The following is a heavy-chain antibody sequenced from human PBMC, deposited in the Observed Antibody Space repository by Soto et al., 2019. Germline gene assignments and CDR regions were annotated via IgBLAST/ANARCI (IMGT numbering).Heavy chain of an antibody. J-gene: IGHJ6*02. Sequence: GESLKISCKGSGHTFTNYWIGWVRQMPGKGLEWMGIIYPGDSDTKYNPSFQGQVTISADKSITTTYLRWTSLKASDTASYYCAASIFYYGMDVWGQGTTVTVSS. CDR1: GHTFTNYW. V-gene: IGHV5-51*01. CDR2: IYPGDSDT. CDR3: AASIFYYGMDV.